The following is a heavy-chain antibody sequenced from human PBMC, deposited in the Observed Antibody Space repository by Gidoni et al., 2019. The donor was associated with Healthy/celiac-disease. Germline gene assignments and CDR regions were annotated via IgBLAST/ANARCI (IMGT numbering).Heavy chain of an antibody. Sequence: RSLRLSCAASGFTFSSYGMHWVRQAPDKGLEWVAVISYDGSNKYYADSVKGRFTISRDNSKNTLYLQMNSLRAEDTAVYYCAKDRPTPRPVFDYWGQGTLVTVSS. CDR1: GFTFSSYG. V-gene: IGHV3-30*18. CDR2: ISYDGSNK. CDR3: AKDRPTPRPVFDY. J-gene: IGHJ4*02.